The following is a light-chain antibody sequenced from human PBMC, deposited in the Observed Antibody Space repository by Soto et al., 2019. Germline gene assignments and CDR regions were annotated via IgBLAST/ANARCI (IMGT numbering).Light chain of an antibody. V-gene: IGLV2-8*01. CDR3: SSSAGTKNMV. CDR1: PSDVGASNY. CDR2: EVS. Sequence: QSALTQPPSASGSLGQSVTISCTGTPSDVGASNYVSWYQQQPGKAPKLMISEVSKRPSGVPDRFAGSKSGNTASLTVSGLQAEDEADYYCSSSAGTKNMVFGAGTKVTVL. J-gene: IGLJ1*01.